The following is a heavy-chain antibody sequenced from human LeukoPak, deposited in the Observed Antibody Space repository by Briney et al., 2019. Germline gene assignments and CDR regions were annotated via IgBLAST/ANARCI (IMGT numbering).Heavy chain of an antibody. Sequence: ASVKVSCKASGYTFTSYDITWVRQAPGQGLEWMGWISAYNGNTDCAQKFQGRVTMTTDTSTNIAYMELTSLRSDDTAVYYCARGGDYGDYGSPHDYWGQGTLVIVSS. CDR3: ARGGDYGDYGSPHDY. D-gene: IGHD4-17*01. CDR2: ISAYNGNT. V-gene: IGHV1-18*01. J-gene: IGHJ4*02. CDR1: GYTFTSYD.